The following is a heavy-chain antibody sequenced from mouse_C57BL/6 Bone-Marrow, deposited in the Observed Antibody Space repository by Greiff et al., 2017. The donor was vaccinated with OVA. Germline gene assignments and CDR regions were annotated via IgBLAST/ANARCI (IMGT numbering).Heavy chain of an antibody. CDR3: ARRGRPHYFDY. CDR2: ISSGGSYT. J-gene: IGHJ2*01. Sequence: EVQLVESGGDLVKPGGSLKLSCAASGFTFSSYGMSLVRQTPDKRLEWVATISSGGSYTYYPDSGKGRFTISRDNAKNTLYLQMSSLKSEDTAMYYCARRGRPHYFDYWGQGTTLTVSS. V-gene: IGHV5-6*01. CDR1: GFTFSSYG.